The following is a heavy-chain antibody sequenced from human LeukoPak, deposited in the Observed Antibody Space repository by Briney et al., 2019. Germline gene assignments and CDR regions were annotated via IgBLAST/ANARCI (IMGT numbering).Heavy chain of an antibody. Sequence: ASVKVSCKASGGTFSSYAISWVRQAPGQGLEWMGGIIPIFGTANYAQKFQGRVTITADKSTSTAYMELSSLRSEDTAVYYCARIRRWSDDAFDIWGQGTMVTVSS. D-gene: IGHD6-13*01. CDR2: IIPIFGTA. V-gene: IGHV1-69*06. J-gene: IGHJ3*02. CDR1: GGTFSSYA. CDR3: ARIRRWSDDAFDI.